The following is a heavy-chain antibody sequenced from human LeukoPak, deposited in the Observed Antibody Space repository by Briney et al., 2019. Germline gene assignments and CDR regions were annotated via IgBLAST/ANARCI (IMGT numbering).Heavy chain of an antibody. Sequence: PSETLSLTCTVSGTSISRSGYYWSWIRQHPGKGLEWIAYIYYSGSTYYNPSLKSRVSISVDTSKNQFSLKLSSVTAADTAVYYCARGDSSSWSFKIWGQGTLVTVSS. CDR1: GTSISRSGYY. CDR3: ARGDSSSWSFKI. D-gene: IGHD6-13*01. V-gene: IGHV4-30-4*08. CDR2: IYYSGST. J-gene: IGHJ4*02.